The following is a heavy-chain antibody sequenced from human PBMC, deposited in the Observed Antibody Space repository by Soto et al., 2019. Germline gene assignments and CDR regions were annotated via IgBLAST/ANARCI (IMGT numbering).Heavy chain of an antibody. Sequence: GASVKVSCKASGYTFTGYYMHWVRQALGQGLEWMGWINPNSGGTNYAQKFQGWVTMTRDTSISTAYMELSRLRSDDTAVYYCAREVPYGDYDAFDIWGQGTMVT. V-gene: IGHV1-2*04. CDR1: GYTFTGYY. J-gene: IGHJ3*02. CDR2: INPNSGGT. CDR3: AREVPYGDYDAFDI. D-gene: IGHD4-17*01.